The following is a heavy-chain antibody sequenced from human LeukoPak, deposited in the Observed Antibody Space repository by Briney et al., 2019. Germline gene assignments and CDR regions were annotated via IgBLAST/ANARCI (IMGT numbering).Heavy chain of an antibody. CDR1: GFTFSSYI. D-gene: IGHD3-10*01. Sequence: PGGSLRLSCAASGFTFSSYIMNWVRQAPGKGLEWVSSISSSSSYIYYADSVKGRFTTSRDNAKNSLYLQMNSLRAEDTAVYYCARVLYGSGSYDLDYWGPGTLVTVSS. V-gene: IGHV3-21*01. CDR3: ARVLYGSGSYDLDY. J-gene: IGHJ4*02. CDR2: ISSSSSYI.